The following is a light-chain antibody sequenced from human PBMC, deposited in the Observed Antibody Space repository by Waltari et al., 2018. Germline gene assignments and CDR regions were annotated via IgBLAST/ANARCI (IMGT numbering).Light chain of an antibody. CDR1: PSITSY. CDR3: QQGDSIPWT. V-gene: IGKV1-39*01. CDR2: GVS. J-gene: IGKJ1*01. Sequence: DFQMTQSPSSLSASVGDRATITCRASPSITSYLNWYQQKPGKAPKLLIYGVSNLQSGVPSRFSGSGSGTGFTLTISSLQPEDFAAYYCQQGDSIPWTFGQGTRVEIK.